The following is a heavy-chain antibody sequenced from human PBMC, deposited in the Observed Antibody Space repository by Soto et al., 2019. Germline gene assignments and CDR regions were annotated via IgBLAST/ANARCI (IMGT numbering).Heavy chain of an antibody. J-gene: IGHJ6*03. Sequence: ASVKVSCQASGYTFTSYGISWVRQAPGQGLEWMGWISAYNGNTNYAQKLQGRVTMTTDTSTSTAYMELRSLRSDDTAVYYCARIDIVVVPTAVPYYYYYMDVWGKGTTVTVSS. CDR3: ARIDIVVVPTAVPYYYYYMDV. V-gene: IGHV1-18*01. CDR1: GYTFTSYG. D-gene: IGHD2-2*01. CDR2: ISAYNGNT.